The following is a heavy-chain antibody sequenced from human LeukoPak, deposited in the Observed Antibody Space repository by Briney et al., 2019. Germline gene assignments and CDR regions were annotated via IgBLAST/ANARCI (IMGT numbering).Heavy chain of an antibody. CDR1: GGSISSSSYY. CDR2: IYYSGST. D-gene: IGHD3-3*01. V-gene: IGHV4-39*01. J-gene: IGHJ4*02. Sequence: SETLSLTCTVSGGSISSSSYYWGWIRQPPGKGLEWIGSIYYSGSTYYNPSLKSRVTISVDTSKNQFSLKLSSVTAADTAVYYCARTAYYDFWSGSSPPFDYWGQGTLATVSS. CDR3: ARTAYYDFWSGSSPPFDY.